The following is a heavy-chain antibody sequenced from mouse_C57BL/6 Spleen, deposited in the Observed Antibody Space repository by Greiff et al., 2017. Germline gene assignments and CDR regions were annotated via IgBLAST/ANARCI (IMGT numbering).Heavy chain of an antibody. CDR1: GFTFTDYY. J-gene: IGHJ2*01. Sequence: EVHLVESGGGLVQPGGSLSLSCAASGFTFTDYYMSWVRQPPGKALEWLGFIRNKANGYTTEYSASVKGRFTISRDNSQSILYLQMNALRAEDSATYYCARYKTVVSGTVNYFDYWGQGTTLTVSS. D-gene: IGHD6-2*01. V-gene: IGHV7-3*01. CDR3: ARYKTVVSGTVNYFDY. CDR2: IRNKANGYTT.